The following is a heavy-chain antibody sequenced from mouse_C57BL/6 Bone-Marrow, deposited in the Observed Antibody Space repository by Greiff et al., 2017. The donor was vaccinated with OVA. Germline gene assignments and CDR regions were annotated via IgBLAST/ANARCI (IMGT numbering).Heavy chain of an antibody. Sequence: EVKLMESGGDLVKPGGSLKLSCAASGFTFSSYGMSWVRQTPDKRLEWVATISSGGSYTYYPDSVKGRFTISRDNAKNTLYLQMSSLKSEDTAMYYCARRLRGAMDYWGQGTSVTVSS. D-gene: IGHD3-3*01. CDR1: GFTFSSYG. J-gene: IGHJ4*01. V-gene: IGHV5-6*02. CDR2: ISSGGSYT. CDR3: ARRLRGAMDY.